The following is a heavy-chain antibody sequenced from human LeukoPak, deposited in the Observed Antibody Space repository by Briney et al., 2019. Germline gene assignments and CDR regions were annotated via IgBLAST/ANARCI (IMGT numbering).Heavy chain of an antibody. D-gene: IGHD2-15*01. CDR1: GFTFSTYA. CDR2: ITGNGDGT. V-gene: IGHV3-23*01. CDR3: AREMDVVVVAATRGGAFDI. J-gene: IGHJ3*02. Sequence: GGSLRLSCAASGFTFSTYAMTWVRQAPGKGLEWVSSITGNGDGTSAADSVKGRFTISRDNSKNTLYLQMNSLRAEDTAVYYCAREMDVVVVAATRGGAFDIWGQGTMVTVSS.